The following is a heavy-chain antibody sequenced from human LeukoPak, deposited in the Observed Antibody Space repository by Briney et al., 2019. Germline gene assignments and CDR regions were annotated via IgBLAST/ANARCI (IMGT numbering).Heavy chain of an antibody. CDR1: GYTFTGYY. J-gene: IGHJ4*02. CDR3: ARVDTYYDLCCGYYTAYYFDY. CDR2: INPNRDGT. Sequence: ASVTVPCKASGYTFTGYYMHGLRQPPGQGLEWVGCINPNRDGTNYAQKFQGRVTMTRDTSISTAYMELSRLRSDDTAVYYCARVDTYYDLCCGYYTAYYFDYWGQGTLVTVPS. V-gene: IGHV1-2*02. D-gene: IGHD3-3*01.